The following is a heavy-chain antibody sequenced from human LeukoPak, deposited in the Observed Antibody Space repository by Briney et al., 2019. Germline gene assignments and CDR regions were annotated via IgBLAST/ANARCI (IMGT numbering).Heavy chain of an antibody. Sequence: GGSLRLSCAASGFTFNNAWMSWVRQPPGKGLEWVASIGTSDTDIYYPDSVKGRFSVSRDNAKNTLYLQVDNLRAEDTAVYYCARDGVVGGTSVNFDSWGQGTLVIVSS. V-gene: IGHV3-21*06. CDR3: ARDGVVGGTSVNFDS. CDR1: GFTFNNAW. D-gene: IGHD1-26*01. J-gene: IGHJ4*02. CDR2: IGTSDTDI.